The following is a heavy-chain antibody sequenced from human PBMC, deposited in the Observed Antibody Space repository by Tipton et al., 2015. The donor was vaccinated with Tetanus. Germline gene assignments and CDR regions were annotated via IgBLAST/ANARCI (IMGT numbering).Heavy chain of an antibody. Sequence: TLSLTCSVSGGSISSYFWSWIRQPPGQGLEWIGLIYYSGSTSYNPSLKSRVTISVDTSKNQLSLKLTSETAADTAVYYCATMTPVDWYFDLWGRGTLVTVSS. J-gene: IGHJ2*01. D-gene: IGHD4-23*01. V-gene: IGHV4-59*01. CDR3: ATMTPVDWYFDL. CDR2: IYYSGST. CDR1: GGSISSYF.